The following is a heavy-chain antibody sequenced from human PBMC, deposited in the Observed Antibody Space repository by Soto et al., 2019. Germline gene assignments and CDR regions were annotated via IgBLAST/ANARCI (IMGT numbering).Heavy chain of an antibody. CDR2: ISAYNGNT. J-gene: IGHJ6*02. V-gene: IGHV1-18*04. Sequence: ASVKVSCKASGYTFTSYGISWVRQAPGQGLEWMGLISAYNGNTNYAQTLQGRVTITTDTSTSTAYMELRSLRSDDTAVYYCARSLVDFWIAYKGMDXWGQGTTVTVS. CDR3: ARSLVDFWIAYKGMDX. D-gene: IGHD3-3*01. CDR1: GYTFTSYG.